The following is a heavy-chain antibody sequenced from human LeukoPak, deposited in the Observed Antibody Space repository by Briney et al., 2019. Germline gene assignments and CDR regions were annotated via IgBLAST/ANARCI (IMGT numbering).Heavy chain of an antibody. V-gene: IGHV4-39*01. CDR1: GDSISSSSSY. J-gene: IGHJ4*02. CDR3: ARHSYYDILTGYSGFDY. D-gene: IGHD3-9*01. CDR2: IYYSGST. Sequence: SETLSLTCTVSGDSISSSSSYWGWIRQPPGEGLEWIGSIYYSGSTYDNTSLKSLVTVSVDTAKNQFSLRLNFVTAADTAVYYCARHSYYDILTGYSGFDYWGQGTLVTVSS.